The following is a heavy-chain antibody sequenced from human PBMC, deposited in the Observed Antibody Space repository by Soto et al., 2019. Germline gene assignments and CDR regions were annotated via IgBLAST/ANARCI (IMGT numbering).Heavy chain of an antibody. CDR2: SSGSGGST. CDR1: GFTFSSYA. Sequence: EVQLLESGGGLVQPGGSLRLSCAASGFTFSSYAMSWVRQAPGKGLEWVSASSGSGGSTYYADSVKGRFTISRDNSKNTLYLQRNSLRAEDTAVYYCAKDYIAVAAPGYWGQGTLVTVSS. V-gene: IGHV3-23*01. J-gene: IGHJ4*02. CDR3: AKDYIAVAAPGY. D-gene: IGHD6-19*01.